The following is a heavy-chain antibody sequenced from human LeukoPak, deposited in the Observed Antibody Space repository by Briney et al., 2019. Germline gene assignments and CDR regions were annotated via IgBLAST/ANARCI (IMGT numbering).Heavy chain of an antibody. V-gene: IGHV4-30-2*01. CDR1: GGSISSSSYY. J-gene: IGHJ3*02. Sequence: SETLSLTCTVSGGSISSSSYYWSWIRQPPGKGLEWIGYIYHSGSTYYNPSLKSRVTISVDRSKNQFSLKLSSVTAADTAVYYCARGREGYYDSSGYYGNFYDAFDIWGQGTMVTVSS. CDR3: ARGREGYYDSSGYYGNFYDAFDI. D-gene: IGHD3-22*01. CDR2: IYHSGST.